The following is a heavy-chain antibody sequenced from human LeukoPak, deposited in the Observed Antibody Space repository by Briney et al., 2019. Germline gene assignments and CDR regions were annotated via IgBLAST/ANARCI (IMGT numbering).Heavy chain of an antibody. V-gene: IGHV4-59*01. CDR3: ARAVDGYNSDY. CDR2: IYYSGSI. J-gene: IGHJ4*02. D-gene: IGHD5-24*01. Sequence: PSETLSLTCIVSGGSISSYYWSWIRQPPGKGLEWIGYIYYSGSIKYNPSLKSRVTISVDTSKNQFSLRLNSVTTADTAVYYCARAVDGYNSDYWGQGTLVTVSS. CDR1: GGSISSYY.